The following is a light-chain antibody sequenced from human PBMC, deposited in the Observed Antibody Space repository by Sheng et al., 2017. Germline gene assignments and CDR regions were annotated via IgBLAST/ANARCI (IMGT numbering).Light chain of an antibody. V-gene: IGKV3-15*01. CDR1: QSVSSN. CDR3: QQYNNGWT. J-gene: IGKJ1*01. CDR2: GTS. Sequence: EIVMTQSPATLSVSPGERATLSCRASQSVSSNLGWYQQKVGQAPRLLIYGTSTRATGIPARFSGSGSGTEFTLTISSLQSEDFAVYYCQQYNNGWTFGQGTKVEIK.